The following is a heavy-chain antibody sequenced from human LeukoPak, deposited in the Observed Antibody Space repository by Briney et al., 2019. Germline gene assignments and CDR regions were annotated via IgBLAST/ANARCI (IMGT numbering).Heavy chain of an antibody. D-gene: IGHD7-27*01. Sequence: GGSLRLSCAASGFXFSSYEINWVHQAPGKGLEWVSYISSSGSTIYYADSVKGRFTISRDNAKNSLYLQMNSLRAEDTAVYYCARVWGDYFDYWGQGTLVTVSS. V-gene: IGHV3-48*03. CDR2: ISSSGSTI. CDR3: ARVWGDYFDY. J-gene: IGHJ4*02. CDR1: GFXFSSYE.